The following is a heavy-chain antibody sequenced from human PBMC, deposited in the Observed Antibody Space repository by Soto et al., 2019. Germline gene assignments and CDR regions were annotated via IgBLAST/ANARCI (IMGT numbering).Heavy chain of an antibody. J-gene: IGHJ4*02. CDR1: GFNFGNSW. CDR2: INQDGSER. CDR3: STSIDY. V-gene: IGHV3-7*01. Sequence: GGSLRLSCAASGFNFGNSWMDWVRQAPGKGLEWVANINQDGSERHYVDSVKGRFTISRDNAKNSLYLQMSSLTAEDSALYYCSTSIDYWGQGTPVTVSS.